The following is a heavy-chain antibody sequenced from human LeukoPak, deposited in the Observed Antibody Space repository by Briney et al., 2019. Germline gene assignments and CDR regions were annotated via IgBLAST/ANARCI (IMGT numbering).Heavy chain of an antibody. D-gene: IGHD6-25*01. Sequence: SETLSLTCTVSGGSISSYYWSWIRQPPGKGLEWIGYIYYSGSTNYNPSLKSRVTISIDTSKNQFSLKLSSVTAADTAVYYCAREGGFYRPLDYSGQGTLVTVSS. CDR3: AREGGFYRPLDY. CDR2: IYYSGST. V-gene: IGHV4-59*01. J-gene: IGHJ4*02. CDR1: GGSISSYY.